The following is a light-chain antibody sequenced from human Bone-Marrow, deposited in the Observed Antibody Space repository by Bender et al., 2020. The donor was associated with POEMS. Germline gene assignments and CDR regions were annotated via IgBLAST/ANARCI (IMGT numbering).Light chain of an antibody. Sequence: QSALTQPASVSGSPGQSITISCTGTTSDVGNYNPVSWYQQRPGKAPKLMIYDDAQRPSGVSDRFSGSTYGNTASLTISGLQADDEADYYCCSYRGRNSYVFGTVTRVTVL. CDR2: DDA. J-gene: IGLJ1*01. V-gene: IGLV2-23*01. CDR3: CSYRGRNSYV. CDR1: TSDVGNYNP.